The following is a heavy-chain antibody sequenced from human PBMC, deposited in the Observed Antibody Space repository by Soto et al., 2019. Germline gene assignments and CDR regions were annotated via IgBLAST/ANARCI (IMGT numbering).Heavy chain of an antibody. J-gene: IGHJ3*02. Sequence: QVQLVESGGGVVQPGTSLRLSCEASGFTFSGFGMHWVRQAPGKGLEWVAVIWYDGSKKYYADCVKGRFTISRDKSKIALYLQRNGLRAADTSVYSCARGRGGSYGGNSAHFDIWGQGTLVTVSS. V-gene: IGHV3-33*01. CDR3: ARGRGGSYGGNSAHFDI. D-gene: IGHD4-17*01. CDR1: GFTFSGFG. CDR2: IWYDGSKK.